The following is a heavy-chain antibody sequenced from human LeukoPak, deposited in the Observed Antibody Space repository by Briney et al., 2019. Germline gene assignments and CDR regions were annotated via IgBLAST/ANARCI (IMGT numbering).Heavy chain of an antibody. D-gene: IGHD3-10*01. CDR1: GYTFTSYD. CDR3: ARGSVTMGRGAFDYYYYGMDV. J-gene: IGHJ6*02. Sequence: ASVKVSCKASGYTFTSYDINWVRQATGQGLEWMGWINPNSGGTNYAQKFQGWVTMTRDTSISTAYMELSRLRSDDTAVYYCARGSVTMGRGAFDYYYYGMDVWGQGTTVTVSS. CDR2: INPNSGGT. V-gene: IGHV1-2*04.